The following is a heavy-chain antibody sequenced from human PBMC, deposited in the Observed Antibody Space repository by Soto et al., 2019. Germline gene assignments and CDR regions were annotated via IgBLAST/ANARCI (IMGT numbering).Heavy chain of an antibody. J-gene: IGHJ3*01. Sequence: QVQLVQSGAEVKKPGASVMVSCKASGYTFSDYYVHWVRQAPGQGLEWMGWVTPSTGGTNYAQKFRGRVTMTSDTATSTAYMELSSLRSDDTAVYYCARELHTDWYTAFAFWGQGTLVAVSS. CDR3: ARELHTDWYTAFAF. D-gene: IGHD3-9*01. CDR1: GYTFSDYY. CDR2: VTPSTGGT. V-gene: IGHV1-2*02.